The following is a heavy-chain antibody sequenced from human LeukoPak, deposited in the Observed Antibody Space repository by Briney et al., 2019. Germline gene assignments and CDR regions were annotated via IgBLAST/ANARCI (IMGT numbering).Heavy chain of an antibody. D-gene: IGHD3-10*01. Sequence: ASVKVSCKASGYTFTDYYMHWVRQAPGQGLEWMGWINPHSGGTDHAQKFQGRVTMTRDTSISTAYMELSRLRSDDTAVYYCARDDAPSNYYGSGSYLDYWGQGTLVTVSS. CDR2: INPHSGGT. CDR3: ARDDAPSNYYGSGSYLDY. J-gene: IGHJ4*02. V-gene: IGHV1-2*02. CDR1: GYTFTDYY.